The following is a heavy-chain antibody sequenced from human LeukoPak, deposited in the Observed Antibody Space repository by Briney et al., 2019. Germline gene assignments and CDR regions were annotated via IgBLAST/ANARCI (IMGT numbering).Heavy chain of an antibody. V-gene: IGHV4-59*01. CDR2: IYYSGST. D-gene: IGHD5-12*01. J-gene: IGHJ4*02. CDR1: GGSISSYY. Sequence: SETLSLTCTVSGGSISSYYWSWIRQPPGKGLEWIGYIYYSGSTNYNPSLKSRVTISVDTSKNQSSLKLSSVTAADTAVYYCARTSRGYSGHYFDYWGQGTLVTVSS. CDR3: ARTSRGYSGHYFDY.